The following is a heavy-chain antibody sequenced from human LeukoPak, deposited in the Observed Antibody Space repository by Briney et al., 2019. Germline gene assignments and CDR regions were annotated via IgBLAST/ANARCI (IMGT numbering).Heavy chain of an antibody. CDR3: VKEGIAAGS. J-gene: IGHJ4*02. Sequence: ASVKVSCKASGYTFTGYSMHWVRQAPGQGLEWMGWINPNSGGTNYAPKFQGRVTMTLDTSISTAYMELSSLRSDDPAVYYCVKEGIAAGSWGQGTLVIVSS. D-gene: IGHD6-13*01. V-gene: IGHV1-2*02. CDR2: INPNSGGT. CDR1: GYTFTGYS.